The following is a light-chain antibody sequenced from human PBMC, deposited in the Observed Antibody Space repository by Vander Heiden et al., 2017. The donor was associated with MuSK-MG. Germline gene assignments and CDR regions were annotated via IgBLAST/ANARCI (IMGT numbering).Light chain of an antibody. CDR2: HTD. V-gene: IGLV3-1*01. CDR3: QIWDSGSEVV. J-gene: IGLJ2*01. Sequence: YELTQPPPVSVSPGQTATITCSGYQLGDNNVAWYQLKPDRSPLLVIFHTDRQPSGIPERCSGSSSGNTATLTISGTQPLDEADYYYQIWDSGSEVVFGGGTKLTVL. CDR1: QLGDNN.